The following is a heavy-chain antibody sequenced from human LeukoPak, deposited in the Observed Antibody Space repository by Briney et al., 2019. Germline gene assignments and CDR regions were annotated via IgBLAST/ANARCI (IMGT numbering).Heavy chain of an antibody. CDR3: ARSEWDLWFGDYYYMDV. CDR1: GDSISSSSYY. CDR2: IYTSGST. D-gene: IGHD3-10*01. Sequence: SETLPLTCTVSGDSISSSSYYWSWIRQPAGKGLEWIGRIYTSGSTNYNPSLKRRVTMSVDTSKNQFSLKLSSVTAADTAVYYCARSEWDLWFGDYYYMDVWGKGTTVTISS. V-gene: IGHV4-61*02. J-gene: IGHJ6*03.